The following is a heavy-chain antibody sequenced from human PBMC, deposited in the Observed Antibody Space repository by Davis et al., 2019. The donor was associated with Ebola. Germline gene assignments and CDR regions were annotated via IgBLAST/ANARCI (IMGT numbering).Heavy chain of an antibody. CDR2: IRSKTNGGIV. V-gene: IGHV3-15*07. J-gene: IGHJ4*02. CDR1: GFSFIAAW. Sequence: PGGSLRLSCAASGFSFIAAWTWPTRFPQASGKGPAWVLCIRSKTNGGIVDYAAFVEGSFIISRDDSKNTLFLQINSLRTEDTAVYYCSTDPARGYWGQGTLVNVSS. CDR3: STDPARGY.